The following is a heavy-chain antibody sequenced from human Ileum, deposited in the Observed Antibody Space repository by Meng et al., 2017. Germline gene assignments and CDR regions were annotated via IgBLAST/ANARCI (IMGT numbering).Heavy chain of an antibody. CDR2: IHYSGST. J-gene: IGHJ5*02. V-gene: IGHV4-39*07. CDR1: GGPMSGNFYS. Sequence: QPALHGPGPGLVRPSETLSLTCTVSGGPMSGNFYSWAWIRQPPGKGLEWIVTIHYSGSTYYNPSLKSRVTTSIDTSKKQFFLKLSSVTAADTAVYFCARQPTGYPNWLDPWGQGTLVTVSS. D-gene: IGHD3-9*01. CDR3: ARQPTGYPNWLDP.